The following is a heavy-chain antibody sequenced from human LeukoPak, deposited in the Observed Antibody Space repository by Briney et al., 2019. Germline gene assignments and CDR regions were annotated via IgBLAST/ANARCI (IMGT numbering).Heavy chain of an antibody. CDR3: ATSYDSSGYYPFQH. V-gene: IGHV3-43D*04. CDR2: ISWDGGST. CDR1: GFTFDDYA. D-gene: IGHD3-22*01. Sequence: AGGSLRLSCAASGFTFDDYAMLWVRQAPGKGLEWVSLISWDGGSTYYADSVKGRFTISRDNSKNSLYLQMNSLRAEDTALYYCATSYDSSGYYPFQHWGQGTLVTVSS. J-gene: IGHJ1*01.